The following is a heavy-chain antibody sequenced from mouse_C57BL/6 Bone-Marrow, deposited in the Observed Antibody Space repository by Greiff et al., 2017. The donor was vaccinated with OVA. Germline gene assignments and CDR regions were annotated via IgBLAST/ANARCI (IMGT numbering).Heavy chain of an antibody. CDR1: GYTITDSE. V-gene: IGHV1-15*01. CDR3: TCVSDSHFGY. D-gene: IGHD2-13*01. CDR2: IDPVTGGT. Sequence: VQLQESGAELVRPGASVTLSCTASGYTITDSEMPWVQQTPVHGLEWLGVIDPVTGGTASNQKFQGKAILTADKSSSTAYMELRSLTSEDTAVYYCTCVSDSHFGYWGKGTTLTVSS. J-gene: IGHJ2*01.